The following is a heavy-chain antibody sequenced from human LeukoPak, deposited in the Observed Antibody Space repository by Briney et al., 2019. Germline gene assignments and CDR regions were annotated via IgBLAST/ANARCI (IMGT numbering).Heavy chain of an antibody. Sequence: GGSLRLSCAASGFTFSNFAMSWVRQAPGKGLEWVSAISLTDDSTYYADSVKGRFTISRDNSKNTLYLQMNSLRADDTALYYCARRLTPGDYYYFDSWGQGTLVTVSS. J-gene: IGHJ4*02. CDR3: ARRLTPGDYYYFDS. CDR2: ISLTDDST. D-gene: IGHD4-17*01. CDR1: GFTFSNFA. V-gene: IGHV3-23*01.